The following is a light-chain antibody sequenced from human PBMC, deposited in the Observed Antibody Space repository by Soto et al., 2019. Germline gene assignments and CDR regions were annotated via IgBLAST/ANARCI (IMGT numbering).Light chain of an antibody. V-gene: IGLV2-14*03. CDR2: DVT. CDR1: GSDIGSYNY. Sequence: QSVLTQPGSVSGSPGQSITISCTGTGSDIGSYNYVSWYQHHPGKVPKFIIYDVTNRPSGVSDRFSGSKSGNTASLTISGLQAEDEADYYCNSYTSASTYVFGTGTKVTVL. J-gene: IGLJ1*01. CDR3: NSYTSASTYV.